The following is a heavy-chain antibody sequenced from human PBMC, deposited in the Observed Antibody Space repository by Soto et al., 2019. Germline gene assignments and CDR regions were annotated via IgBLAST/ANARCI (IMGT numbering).Heavy chain of an antibody. J-gene: IGHJ4*02. CDR1: GGSINSYY. CDR3: AREIDYGDSIDY. V-gene: IGHV4-59*12. Sequence: SETLSLTCTVSGGSINSYYWSWIRQPPGKGLEWIGYIYYSGSTNYDPSLKSRVSISVDTSKNQFSLKLSSVTAADTAVYYCAREIDYGDSIDYWGQGTLVTVSS. CDR2: IYYSGST. D-gene: IGHD4-17*01.